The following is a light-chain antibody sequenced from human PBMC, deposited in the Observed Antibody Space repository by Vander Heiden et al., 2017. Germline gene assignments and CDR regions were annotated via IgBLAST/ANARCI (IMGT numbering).Light chain of an antibody. V-gene: IGKV3D-11*01. J-gene: IGKJ4*01. CDR2: DAS. CDR1: QGVSSY. Sequence: PGERATLSCRASQGVSSYLAWYQQKPGQAPRLLIYDASNRATGIPARFSGSGPGTDFTLTISSLEPEDFAVYYCQQRSNLLTFGGGTKVEIK. CDR3: QQRSNLLT.